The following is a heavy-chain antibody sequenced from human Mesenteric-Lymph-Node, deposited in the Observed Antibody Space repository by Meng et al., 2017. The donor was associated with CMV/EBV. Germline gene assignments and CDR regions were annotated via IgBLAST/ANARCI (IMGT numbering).Heavy chain of an antibody. J-gene: IGHJ4*02. CDR2: INHDGSYR. CDR1: GFAFSGYW. D-gene: IGHD3-3*01. CDR3: AKGGDYDFWSGYSNYFDY. V-gene: IGHV3-74*01. Sequence: GGSLRLSCAASGFAFSGYWMHWARQAPGEGLVWVSRINHDGSYRIYADSVKGRFTISRDKSKNTLYLQMNSLRAEDTAVYYCAKGGDYDFWSGYSNYFDYWGQGTLVTVSS.